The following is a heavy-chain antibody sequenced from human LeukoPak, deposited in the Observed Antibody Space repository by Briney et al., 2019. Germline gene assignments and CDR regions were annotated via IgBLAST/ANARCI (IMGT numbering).Heavy chain of an antibody. CDR2: INPNSGNT. CDR1: GYTFTSYD. CDR3: ARGVIWWLRLASRSYFDY. V-gene: IGHV1-8*01. J-gene: IGHJ4*02. D-gene: IGHD5-12*01. Sequence: ASVKVSCKASGYTFTSYDINCVRQATGQGLERMGWINPNSGNTGYAHKFQGRDTMTRNTSITTAYMELSSLRSEDTAVYCCARGVIWWLRLASRSYFDYWGQGTLVTVSS.